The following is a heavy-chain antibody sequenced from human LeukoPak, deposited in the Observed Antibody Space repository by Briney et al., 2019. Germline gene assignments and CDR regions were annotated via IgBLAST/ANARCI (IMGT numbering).Heavy chain of an antibody. D-gene: IGHD1-14*01. CDR1: GFTFSDYW. CDR2: INSGGSRT. CDR3: ARSNQADDY. Sequence: GGSLRLSCAASGFTFSDYWMHWVRQVPGKGLVWVSRINSGGSRTTYGDSVKGRFTISRDNAKNTLYLQMDSLRAEDTGVYYCARSNQADDYWGQGTLVTVSS. V-gene: IGHV3-74*01. J-gene: IGHJ4*02.